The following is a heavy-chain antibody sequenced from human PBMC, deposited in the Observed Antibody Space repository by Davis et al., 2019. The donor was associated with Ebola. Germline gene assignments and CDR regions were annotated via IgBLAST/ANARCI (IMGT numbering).Heavy chain of an antibody. D-gene: IGHD7-27*01. V-gene: IGHV3-30*18. Sequence: GESLKISCAASGFTFSSYGMHWVRQAPGKGLEWVAVISYDGSNKYYADSVKGRFTISRDNSKNTLYLQMNSLRAEDTAVYYCAKDASLTGELTYFDLWGRGTLVTVSS. CDR1: GFTFSSYG. CDR2: ISYDGSNK. CDR3: AKDASLTGELTYFDL. J-gene: IGHJ2*01.